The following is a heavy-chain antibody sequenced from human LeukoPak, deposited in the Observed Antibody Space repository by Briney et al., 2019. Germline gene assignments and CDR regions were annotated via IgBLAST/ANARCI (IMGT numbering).Heavy chain of an antibody. V-gene: IGHV3-53*01. J-gene: IGHJ6*02. CDR1: GFTVSSNY. CDR3: ARDQGYCSGGTCYYYGMDV. CDR2: IYSGGST. D-gene: IGHD2-15*01. Sequence: GGSLRLSCAASGFTVSSNYMSWVRQAPGKGLEWVSVIYSGGSTYYADSVKGRFTISRDNAKNSLYLQMNSLRAEDTAVYYCARDQGYCSGGTCYYYGMDVWGQGTPVTVSS.